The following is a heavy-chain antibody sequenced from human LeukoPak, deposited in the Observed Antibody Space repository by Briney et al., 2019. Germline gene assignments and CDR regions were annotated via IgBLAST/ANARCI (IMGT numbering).Heavy chain of an antibody. V-gene: IGHV3-23*01. D-gene: IGHD6-19*01. J-gene: IGHJ6*03. CDR3: AAGSGWKPSYYYYYMDV. Sequence: GGSLRLSCAASGFTLSSYAMSWVRQAPGKGLEWVSAISGIGGSTYYADSVKGRFIISRDNSKNTVYLQMNSLRGEDTAVYYCAAGSGWKPSYYYYYMDVWGKGTTVTVSS. CDR2: ISGIGGST. CDR1: GFTLSSYA.